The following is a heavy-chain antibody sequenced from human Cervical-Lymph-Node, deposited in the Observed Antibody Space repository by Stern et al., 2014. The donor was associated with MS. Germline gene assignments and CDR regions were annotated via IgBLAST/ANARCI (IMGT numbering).Heavy chain of an antibody. V-gene: IGHV3-11*01. CDR1: RFTFSDYY. CDR3: ARESADYDFWSGYYGGYYGMDV. J-gene: IGHJ6*02. D-gene: IGHD3-3*01. Sequence: VQLVESGGGLVKPGGSLRLSCAASRFTFSDYYMSWIRQAPGKGLEWASYISSSGSNIYYADSVKGRFTISRDNAKKSLYLQMNSLRAEDTAVYYCARESADYDFWSGYYGGYYGMDVWGQGTTVTVSS. CDR2: ISSSGSNI.